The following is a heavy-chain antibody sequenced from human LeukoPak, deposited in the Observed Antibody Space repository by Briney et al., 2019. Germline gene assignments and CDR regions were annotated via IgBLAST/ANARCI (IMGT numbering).Heavy chain of an antibody. J-gene: IGHJ5*02. D-gene: IGHD3-10*01. V-gene: IGHV3-21*01. Sequence: GGSLRLSCAASGFTFSSYSMNWVRQAPGKGLEWGSSISSSSSYIYYADSVKGRFTISRDNVKNSLYLQMNSLRAEDTAVYYCARVQGTMVRGVIQSWGQGTLVTVSS. CDR3: ARVQGTMVRGVIQS. CDR2: ISSSSSYI. CDR1: GFTFSSYS.